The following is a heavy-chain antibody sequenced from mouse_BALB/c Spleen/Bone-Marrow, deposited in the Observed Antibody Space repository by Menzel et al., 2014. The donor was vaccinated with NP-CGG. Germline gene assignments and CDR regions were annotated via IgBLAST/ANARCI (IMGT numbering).Heavy chain of an antibody. CDR2: ISSGGSYT. V-gene: IGHV5-9-4*01. Sequence: EVHLVESGGVLVKPGGSLKLSCAASGFTFSTYAMSWVRRSPEKRLEWVAEISSGGSYTYYPDTVTGRFTISRDNAKNTLYLEMSSLRSEDTAMYYCARDGYGSSDWGQGTLVTVSA. CDR3: ARDGYGSSD. D-gene: IGHD1-1*01. J-gene: IGHJ3*01. CDR1: GFTFSTYA.